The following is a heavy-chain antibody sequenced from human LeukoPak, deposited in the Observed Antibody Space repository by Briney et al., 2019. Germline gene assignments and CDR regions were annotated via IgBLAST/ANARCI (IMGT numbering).Heavy chain of an antibody. CDR2: IKSDGSST. CDR3: ARGGDWRSLDY. J-gene: IGHJ4*02. D-gene: IGHD3-9*01. Sequence: GGSLRLSCAASGFTFSSYWMHWVRQAPGKGLVWVSHIKSDGSSTTYADSAKGRFTISRDNAKNTLYLQMNSLRAEDTAVYYCARGGDWRSLDYWGQGSLVTVSS. CDR1: GFTFSSYW. V-gene: IGHV3-74*01.